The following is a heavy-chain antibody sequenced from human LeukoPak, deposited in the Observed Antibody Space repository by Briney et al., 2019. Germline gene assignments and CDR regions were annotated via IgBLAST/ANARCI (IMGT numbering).Heavy chain of an antibody. CDR1: GYTFTGYY. J-gene: IGHJ3*02. V-gene: IGHV1-2*02. D-gene: IGHD2-15*01. Sequence: ASVKVSCKASGYTFTGYYMHWVRQAPGQGLEWMGWINPNSGGTNYAQKLQGRVTMTTDTSTSTAYMELRSLRSDDTAVYYCARDPGGIQVVVDAFDIWGQGTMVTVSS. CDR2: INPNSGGT. CDR3: ARDPGGIQVVVDAFDI.